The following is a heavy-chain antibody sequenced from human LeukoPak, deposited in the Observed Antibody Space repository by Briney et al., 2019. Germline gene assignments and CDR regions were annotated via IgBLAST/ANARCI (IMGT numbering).Heavy chain of an antibody. CDR2: IYYSGST. V-gene: IGHV4-59*01. Sequence: KPSETLSLTCTVSGGSISSYYWSWIRQPPGKGLEWIGYIYYSGSTNYNPSLKGRVTMSVDTSKNQFSLKLSSVTAADTAVYYCARDSGYNWFDPWGQGTLVTVSS. CDR1: GGSISSYY. D-gene: IGHD3-22*01. J-gene: IGHJ5*02. CDR3: ARDSGYNWFDP.